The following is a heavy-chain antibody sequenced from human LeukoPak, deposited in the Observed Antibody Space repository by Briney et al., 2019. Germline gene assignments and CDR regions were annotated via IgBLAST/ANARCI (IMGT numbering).Heavy chain of an antibody. CDR3: AKGQSVGYCSGGSCPMDV. Sequence: GGCLRLSCAASGFTFSSYAMSWVRQAPGKGLEWVSAISGSGGSTYYGDSVKGRFTISRDNSKNTLYLQMNSLRAEDTAVYYCAKGQSVGYCSGGSCPMDVWGQGTTVTVSS. CDR2: ISGSGGST. D-gene: IGHD2-15*01. CDR1: GFTFSSYA. V-gene: IGHV3-23*01. J-gene: IGHJ6*02.